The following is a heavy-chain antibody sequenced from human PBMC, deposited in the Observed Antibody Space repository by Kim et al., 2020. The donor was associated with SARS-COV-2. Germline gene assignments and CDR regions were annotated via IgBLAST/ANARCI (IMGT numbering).Heavy chain of an antibody. V-gene: IGHV3-30*18. CDR3: AKAPYSMVRGTSYYYFDY. J-gene: IGHJ4*02. CDR2: ISYDGSNK. CDR1: GFTFSSYG. Sequence: GGSLRLSCAASGFTFSSYGMHWVRQAPGKGLEWVAVISYDGSNKYYADSVKGRFTISRDNSKNTLYLQMNSLRAEDTAVYYCAKAPYSMVRGTSYYYFDYWGQGTLVTVSS. D-gene: IGHD3-10*01.